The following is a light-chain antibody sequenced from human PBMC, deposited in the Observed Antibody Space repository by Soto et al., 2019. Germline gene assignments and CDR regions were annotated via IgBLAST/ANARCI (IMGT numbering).Light chain of an antibody. CDR3: QQYDSSPKT. Sequence: EIVLTQSPATLSLSPGERATLSCRASQSVDNYLAWYQQTPGQAPRLLIYGASSRATGIPDRFSGSGSGTDFTLTISRLEPEDFAVYYCQQYDSSPKTFGQGTKVDIK. CDR2: GAS. V-gene: IGKV3-20*01. J-gene: IGKJ1*01. CDR1: QSVDNY.